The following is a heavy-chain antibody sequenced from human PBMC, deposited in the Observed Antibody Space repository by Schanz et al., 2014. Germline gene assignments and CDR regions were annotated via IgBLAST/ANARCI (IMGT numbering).Heavy chain of an antibody. D-gene: IGHD3-10*01. V-gene: IGHV3-23*04. CDR3: ARWFLIRGVILDS. CDR2: INTGGDST. Sequence: EVQLVESGGTLVRPGGSLRLSCAASGFTFSTYAMAWVRQAPGKGLEWVSAINTGGDSTYYADSVKGRFTISRDNSRDTVYLQMNSLRADDTAMYYCARWFLIRGVILDSWGQGTLVTGSS. CDR1: GFTFSTYA. J-gene: IGHJ4*02.